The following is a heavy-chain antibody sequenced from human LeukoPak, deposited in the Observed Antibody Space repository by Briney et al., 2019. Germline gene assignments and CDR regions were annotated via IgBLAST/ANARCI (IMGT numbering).Heavy chain of an antibody. D-gene: IGHD5-24*01. J-gene: IGHJ4*02. Sequence: PSETLSLTCTVSGGSFSSGSYYWSWLRQPPGTGLESVGYIYYSGSTDYSPSLKSRVTISVDTSKNQFSLKLSSVTAADTAVYYCARIPFGRDAYKRSDSWGQGTLVTVSS. V-gene: IGHV4-61*01. CDR1: GGSFSSGSYY. CDR3: ARIPFGRDAYKRSDS. CDR2: IYYSGST.